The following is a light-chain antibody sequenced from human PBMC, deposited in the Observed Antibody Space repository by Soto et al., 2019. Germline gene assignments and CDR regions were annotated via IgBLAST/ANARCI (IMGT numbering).Light chain of an antibody. CDR3: QQRSNWPPSIT. CDR1: QSINNK. V-gene: IGKV3-11*01. Sequence: EIVMTQSPATLSVSPGERVTLSCRASQSINNKVAWYQQKPGQAPRLLIYDASNRATGIPARFSGSGSGTDFTLTISSLEPEDFAVYYCQQRSNWPPSITFGQGTRLEIK. J-gene: IGKJ5*01. CDR2: DAS.